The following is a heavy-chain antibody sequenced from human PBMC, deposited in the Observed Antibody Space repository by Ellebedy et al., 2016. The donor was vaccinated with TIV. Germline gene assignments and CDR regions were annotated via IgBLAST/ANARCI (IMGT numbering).Heavy chain of an antibody. CDR3: AREYCSGGSCYPSEDY. CDR2: ISSSSSYI. CDR1: GFTFSSYS. V-gene: IGHV3-21*01. J-gene: IGHJ4*02. Sequence: GGSLRLXXAASGFTFSSYSMNWVRQAPGKGLEWVSSISSSSSYIYYADSVKGRFTISRDNAKNSLYLEMNSLRAEDTAVYYCAREYCSGGSCYPSEDYWGQGTLVTVSS. D-gene: IGHD2-15*01.